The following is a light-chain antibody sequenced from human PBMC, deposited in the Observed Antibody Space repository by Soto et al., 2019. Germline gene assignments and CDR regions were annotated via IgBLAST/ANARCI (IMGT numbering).Light chain of an antibody. Sequence: QSALTQPRSVSGSPGQSVTISCTGTSSDVGAYDYVSWYQHHPGKAPKVTIYDVSKRPSGVPDRFSGSKPGNTASLTISGLQAEDEADYYCSSFVGPYTYVFGTGTKLTVL. CDR1: SSDVGAYDY. J-gene: IGLJ1*01. CDR3: SSFVGPYTYV. CDR2: DVS. V-gene: IGLV2-11*01.